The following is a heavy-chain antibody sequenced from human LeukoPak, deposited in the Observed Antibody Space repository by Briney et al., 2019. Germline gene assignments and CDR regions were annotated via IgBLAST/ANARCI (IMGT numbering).Heavy chain of an antibody. Sequence: GGSLRLSCAASGFTFDDYAMHWVRQAPGKGLEWVSGISWNSGSIGYADSVKGRFTISRDNAKNSLYLQMNSLRAEDTAVYYCARDGGIAAAGTSYYYYYYGMDVWGQGTTVTVSS. J-gene: IGHJ6*02. CDR3: ARDGGIAAAGTSYYYYYYGMDV. CDR1: GFTFDDYA. V-gene: IGHV3-9*01. CDR2: ISWNSGSI. D-gene: IGHD6-13*01.